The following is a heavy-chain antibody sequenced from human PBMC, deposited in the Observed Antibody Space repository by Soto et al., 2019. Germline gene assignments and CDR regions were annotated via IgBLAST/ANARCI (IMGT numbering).Heavy chain of an antibody. D-gene: IGHD1-26*01. Sequence: QVQLVESGGGVVQPGTSLRLSCAASGFTFKSYGMHWVRQAPGKGLEWVALIWYDGSNSYYVDSVKGRFTISKDNFKNALYLEMNSLRVEDTAVYYCARISGASADHWYIDVWGRGTLVIVSS. V-gene: IGHV3-33*01. CDR1: GFTFKSYG. CDR3: ARISGASADHWYIDV. CDR2: IWYDGSNS. J-gene: IGHJ2*01.